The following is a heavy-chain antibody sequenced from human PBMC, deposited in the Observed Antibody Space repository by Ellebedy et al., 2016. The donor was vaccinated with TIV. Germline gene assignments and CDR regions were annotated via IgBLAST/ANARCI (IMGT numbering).Heavy chain of an antibody. CDR3: ARDPSSSAEVWYFDF. D-gene: IGHD1-26*01. V-gene: IGHV1-46*01. CDR1: GYSSSNYY. J-gene: IGHJ2*01. CDR2: INPTGSAT. Sequence: AASVKVSCKASGYSSSNYYIHWVRQAPGQGLEWMGVINPTGSATDYAEKFQGRVTMTRDTSTNTVYMELSSLKSEDTAVYYCARDPSSSAEVWYFDFWGRGTLVTISS.